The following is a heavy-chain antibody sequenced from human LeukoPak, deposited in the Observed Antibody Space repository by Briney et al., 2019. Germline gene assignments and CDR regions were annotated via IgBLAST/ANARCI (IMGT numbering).Heavy chain of an antibody. CDR3: ARGATVSYNWVAP. D-gene: IGHD1-26*01. CDR2: INSDGSST. Sequence: GGSLRLSCAASGFTFSSYWMHWVRQVPGKGLVWVSRINSDGSSTSYADSVKGRFTISRDNAKNTLYLQMDSLRAEDTAVYYCARGATVSYNWVAPWGQGTLVTVSS. V-gene: IGHV3-74*01. J-gene: IGHJ5*02. CDR1: GFTFSSYW.